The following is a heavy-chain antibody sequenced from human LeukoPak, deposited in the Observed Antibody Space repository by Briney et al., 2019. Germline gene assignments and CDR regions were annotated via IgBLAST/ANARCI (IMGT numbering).Heavy chain of an antibody. D-gene: IGHD6-13*01. CDR3: ARFSFSSSDFDY. CDR1: GGSISSYY. J-gene: IGHJ4*02. Sequence: SETLSLTCTVSGGSISSYYWNWIRQPPGKGLEWIGYIYYSGSTIYNPSLKSRVTISVDTSKNQFSLKLTSVTAADTAVYYCARFSFSSSDFDYWGQGTLVTVSS. CDR2: IYYSGST. V-gene: IGHV4-59*01.